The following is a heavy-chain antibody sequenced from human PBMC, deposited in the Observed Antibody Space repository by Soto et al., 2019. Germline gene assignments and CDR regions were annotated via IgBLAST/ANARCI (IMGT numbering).Heavy chain of an antibody. CDR2: ISGSGGST. CDR1: GFTFSSYA. Sequence: GGSLRLSCAASGFTFSSYAMSWVRQAPGKGLEWVSAISGSGGSTYYADSVKGRFTISRDNSKNTLYLQMNSLRAEDTAVYYCAKEGGGGWLQSYYYYGMDVWGQGTTVTVSS. D-gene: IGHD3-16*01. J-gene: IGHJ6*02. V-gene: IGHV3-23*01. CDR3: AKEGGGGWLQSYYYYGMDV.